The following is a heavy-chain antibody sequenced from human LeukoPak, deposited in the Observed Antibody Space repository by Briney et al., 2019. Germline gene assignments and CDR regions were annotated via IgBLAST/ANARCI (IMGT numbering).Heavy chain of an antibody. Sequence: PGGSLRLSCAVSGFTFSIYWMHWVRQAPGKGLVWVSRINSDGSSTSYADSVKGRFTISRDNAKNTLYLQMNSLRAEDTAVYYCARDEDWSGYYGAFDIWGQGTMVTVSS. D-gene: IGHD3-3*01. J-gene: IGHJ3*02. V-gene: IGHV3-74*01. CDR1: GFTFSIYW. CDR3: ARDEDWSGYYGAFDI. CDR2: INSDGSST.